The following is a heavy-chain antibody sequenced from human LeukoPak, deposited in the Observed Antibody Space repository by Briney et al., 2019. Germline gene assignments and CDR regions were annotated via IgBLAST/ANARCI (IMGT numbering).Heavy chain of an antibody. V-gene: IGHV4-59*01. J-gene: IGHJ5*02. CDR2: IYYSGST. Sequence: SETLSLTCTVSGGSITTYYWNWIRQPPGKGLEWIGYIYYSGSTNYNPSLKSRVTISVDTSKNQFSLKLSSVTAADTAVYYCATDRSSGWYWFDPWGQGTLVTVSS. D-gene: IGHD6-19*01. CDR1: GGSITTYY. CDR3: ATDRSSGWYWFDP.